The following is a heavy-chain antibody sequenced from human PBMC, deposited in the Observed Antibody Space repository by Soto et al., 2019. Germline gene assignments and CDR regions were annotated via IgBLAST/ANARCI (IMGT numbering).Heavy chain of an antibody. J-gene: IGHJ3*01. V-gene: IGHV3-33*01. CDR1: GFILSSYG. CDR2: IWYDGSNK. D-gene: IGHD6-19*01. CDR3: ARVGAQWLAFDAFDL. Sequence: GGSLRLSCTASGFILSSYGMHWVRQAPGKGLEWVAVIWYDGSNKEYADSVKGRFTISRDNPKNTLYLQMNSLRAEDTAVYYCARVGAQWLAFDAFDLWGQGTMVTVSS.